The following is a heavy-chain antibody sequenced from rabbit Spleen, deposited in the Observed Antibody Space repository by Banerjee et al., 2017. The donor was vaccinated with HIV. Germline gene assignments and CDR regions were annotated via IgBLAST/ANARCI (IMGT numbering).Heavy chain of an antibody. CDR1: GFSFTVSYY. CDR2: AYAGSSGST. Sequence: QEQVEESGGGLVKPEGSLTLTCTVSGFSFTVSYYMCWVRQAPGKGLEWIACAYAGSSGSTYSATWAKGRFTISKTSSTTVTLQMTSLTAADTATYFCARDKELDIWCYEFNLWGQGTLVTVS. CDR3: ARDKELDIWCYEFNL. D-gene: IGHD5-1*01. J-gene: IGHJ4*01. V-gene: IGHV1S45*01.